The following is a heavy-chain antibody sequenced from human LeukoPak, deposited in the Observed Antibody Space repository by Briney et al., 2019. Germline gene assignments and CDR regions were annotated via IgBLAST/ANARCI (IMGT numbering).Heavy chain of an antibody. V-gene: IGHV4-38-2*01. CDR2: IYHSGST. J-gene: IGHJ6*03. CDR3: ARLGLAYYMDV. D-gene: IGHD7-27*01. CDR1: GYSISSGYY. Sequence: ETLSLTCAVSGYSISSGYYWGWIRQPPGKGVEWIGSIYHSGSTYYNPSLKRRVTITVEKSKNQFSLKLSSVTAADTAVYYCARLGLAYYMDVWGKGTTVTVSS.